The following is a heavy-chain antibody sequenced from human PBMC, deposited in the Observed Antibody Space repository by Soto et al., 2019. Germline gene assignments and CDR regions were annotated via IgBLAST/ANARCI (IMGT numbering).Heavy chain of an antibody. CDR1: GGSFSGYY. Sequence: SETLSLTCAVYGGSFSGYYWSWIRQPPGKGLEWIGEINHSGSTNYNPSLKSRVTISVDTSKNQFSLKLSSVTAADTAVYYCARHDYDFWSYYYYGMDVWGQGTTVTVSS. D-gene: IGHD3-3*01. CDR3: ARHDYDFWSYYYYGMDV. J-gene: IGHJ6*02. CDR2: INHSGST. V-gene: IGHV4-34*01.